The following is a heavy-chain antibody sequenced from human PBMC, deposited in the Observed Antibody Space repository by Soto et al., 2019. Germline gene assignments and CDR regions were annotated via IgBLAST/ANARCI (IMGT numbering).Heavy chain of an antibody. Sequence: EVQLVESGGGLVKPGGSLRLSCAASGFTFSSYSMNWVRQAPGKGLEWVSSISSSSSYIYYADSVKGRFTISRDNAKNSLYLQMNSLRDEDTAVYYCARDSYCSGGSCYPNWFDPWGQGTLVTVSS. CDR3: ARDSYCSGGSCYPNWFDP. V-gene: IGHV3-21*01. CDR2: ISSSSSYI. D-gene: IGHD2-15*01. CDR1: GFTFSSYS. J-gene: IGHJ5*02.